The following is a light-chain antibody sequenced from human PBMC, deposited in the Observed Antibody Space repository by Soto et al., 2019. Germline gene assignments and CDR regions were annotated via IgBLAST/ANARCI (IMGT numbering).Light chain of an antibody. CDR2: AAS. V-gene: IGKV1-39*01. Sequence: DIQMTQYPSSLSASVGDRVTITCRASESISSYLNWYQQKPGKAPKLLIYAASSLQSGVPSRFSGSGSGTDFTLTISSLQPEDFVTYYCQQSYSTPRTFGQGTKLEIK. CDR1: ESISSY. J-gene: IGKJ2*01. CDR3: QQSYSTPRT.